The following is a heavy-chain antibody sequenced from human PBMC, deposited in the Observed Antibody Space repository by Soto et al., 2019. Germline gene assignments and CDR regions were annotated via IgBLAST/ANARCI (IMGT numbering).Heavy chain of an antibody. CDR2: IIPIFGTA. V-gene: IGHV1-69*13. CDR3: ARLAYCGGDCFDY. D-gene: IGHD2-21*01. Sequence: SVKVSCKASGGTFSSYAISWVRQAPGQGLEWMGGIIPIFGTANYEQKFQGRVTITADESTSTAYMELSSLRSEDTAVYYGARLAYCGGDCFDYWGQGTLVTVSS. J-gene: IGHJ4*02. CDR1: GGTFSSYA.